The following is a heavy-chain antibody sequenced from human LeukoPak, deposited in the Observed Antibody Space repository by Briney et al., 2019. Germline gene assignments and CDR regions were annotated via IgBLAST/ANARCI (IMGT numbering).Heavy chain of an antibody. CDR2: LYSDGNT. V-gene: IGHV3-53*01. Sequence: PGGSLILSCAASGFTVITNDMTWVRQAPGKGLEWVSVLYSDGNTKYADSVQGRFTISRDNSKNTLYLEMNSLSLDDTAVYYCARGVEPLAANTLAYWGQGTLVTVSS. CDR1: GFTVITND. CDR3: ARGVEPLAANTLAY. D-gene: IGHD1-14*01. J-gene: IGHJ4*02.